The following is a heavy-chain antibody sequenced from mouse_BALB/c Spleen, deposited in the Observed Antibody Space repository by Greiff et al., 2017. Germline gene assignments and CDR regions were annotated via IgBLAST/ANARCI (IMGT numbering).Heavy chain of an antibody. CDR1: GYSFTDYI. V-gene: IGHV1-39*01. Sequence: EVQLQQTGPELVKPGASVKISCKASGYSFTDYIMLWVKQSHGKSLEWIGNINPYYGSTSYNLKFKGKATLTVDKSSSTAYMQLNSLTSEDSAVYYCARSTSYGYGPYFDYWGQGTTLTVSS. CDR3: ARSTSYGYGPYFDY. J-gene: IGHJ2*01. D-gene: IGHD2-9*01. CDR2: INPYYGST.